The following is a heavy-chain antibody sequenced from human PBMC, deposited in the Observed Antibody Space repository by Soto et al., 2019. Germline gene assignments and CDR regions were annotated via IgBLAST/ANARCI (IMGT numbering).Heavy chain of an antibody. D-gene: IGHD6-19*01. CDR3: AKDKQWLVEYYFDY. J-gene: IGHJ4*02. CDR2: IGGDGGSP. CDR1: GFTFSEYA. Sequence: PGGSLRRSCAASGFTFSEYAMSWVRQAPGKGLEWVSVIGGDGGSPNYADSVKGRFTVSRDNSKSTLYLQMDSLRAEDTAVYYCAKDKQWLVEYYFDYWGQGTLVTVSS. V-gene: IGHV3-23*01.